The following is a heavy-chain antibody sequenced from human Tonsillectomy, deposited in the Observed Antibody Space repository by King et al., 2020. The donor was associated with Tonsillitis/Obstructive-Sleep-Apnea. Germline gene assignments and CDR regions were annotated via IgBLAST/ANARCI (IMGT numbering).Heavy chain of an antibody. Sequence: QLQESGPGLMKPSETLSLTCTVSGDSFSSYYWTWIRQPPGKGLEWIGYIYNSGSTNYNPSLKSRVSISVDTSKNQFSLKLSSVTAADTAVYYCARSPSNYANDYWGQGTLVTVSS. CDR2: IYNSGST. J-gene: IGHJ4*02. CDR3: ARSPSNYANDY. CDR1: GDSFSSYY. D-gene: IGHD4-11*01. V-gene: IGHV4-59*01.